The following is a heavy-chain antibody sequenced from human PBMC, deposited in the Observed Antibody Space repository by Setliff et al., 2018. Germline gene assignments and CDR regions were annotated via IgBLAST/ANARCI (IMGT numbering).Heavy chain of an antibody. V-gene: IGHV3-7*01. J-gene: IGHJ4*02. CDR1: GFTFSSYW. D-gene: IGHD2-15*01. CDR3: ARRWGPDYCSGGTCFFDY. Sequence: LRLSCAASGFTFSSYWMSWVRQAPGKGLEWVANIKQDGSEKYYVDSVKGRFTISRDNAQNSLYLQMNRLRAEETAIYYCARRWGPDYCSGGTCFFDYWGQGTLVTVSS. CDR2: IKQDGSEK.